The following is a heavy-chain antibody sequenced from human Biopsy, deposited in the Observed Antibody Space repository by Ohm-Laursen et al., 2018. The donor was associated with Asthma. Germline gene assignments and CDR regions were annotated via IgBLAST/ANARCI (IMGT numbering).Heavy chain of an antibody. D-gene: IGHD3-22*01. CDR1: GFTFSSYG. V-gene: IGHV3-33*05. CDR3: ARDPAGYYCFDY. Sequence: SLRLSCAASGFTFSSYGMHWVRQAPGKGLEWVAVISYDGSNKYYADSVKGRFTISRDNSKNTLYLQMNSLRAEDTAVYYCARDPAGYYCFDYWGQGTLVTVSS. J-gene: IGHJ4*02. CDR2: ISYDGSNK.